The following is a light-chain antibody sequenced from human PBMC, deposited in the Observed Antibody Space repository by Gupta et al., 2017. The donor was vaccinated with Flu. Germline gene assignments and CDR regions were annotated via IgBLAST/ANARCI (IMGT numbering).Light chain of an antibody. CDR3: CSYAGSSTLYV. V-gene: IGLV2-23*01. CDR2: EGS. CDR1: SIDVGSYNL. J-gene: IGLJ1*01. Sequence: QSALTQPASVSGSPGQPITISCTGTSIDVGSYNLVSWYQQHPGKAPKLMIYEGSKRPSGVSNRFSGSKSGNTDSLTISGLQAEDEADYYCCSYAGSSTLYVFGTGTKVTVL.